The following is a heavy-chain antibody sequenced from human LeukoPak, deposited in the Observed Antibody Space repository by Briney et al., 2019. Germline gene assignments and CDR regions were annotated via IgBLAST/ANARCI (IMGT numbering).Heavy chain of an antibody. CDR3: ARGDSRQVITWYFDL. CDR1: GGTFSSYT. J-gene: IGHJ2*01. CDR2: IIPILGIA. Sequence: GASVKVSCKASGGTFSSYTISWVRQAPGQGLEWMGRIIPILGIANYAQKLQGRVTITADKSTSTAYMELSSLRSEDPAVYYCARGDSRQVITWYFDLWGCGTLVTVSS. V-gene: IGHV1-69*02. D-gene: IGHD3-9*01.